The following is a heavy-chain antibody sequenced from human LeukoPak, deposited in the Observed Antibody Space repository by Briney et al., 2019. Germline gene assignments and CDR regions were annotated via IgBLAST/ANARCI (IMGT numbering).Heavy chain of an antibody. CDR2: MNPNSGNT. CDR3: ARGGWGSSSAYYYYMDV. CDR1: GYTFTSYD. V-gene: IGHV1-8*01. D-gene: IGHD6-6*01. J-gene: IGHJ6*03. Sequence: ASAKVSCKASGYTFTSYDINWVRQATGQGLEWMGWMNPNSGNTGYAQKFQGRVTMTRNTSISTAYMELSSLRSEDTAVYYCARGGWGSSSAYYYYMDVWGKGTTVTVSS.